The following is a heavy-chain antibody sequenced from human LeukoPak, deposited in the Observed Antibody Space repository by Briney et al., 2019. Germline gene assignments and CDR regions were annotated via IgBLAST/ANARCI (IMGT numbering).Heavy chain of an antibody. Sequence: GGSLRLSCAASGXTFSGYTMSWVRQAPGKGLEWVSAISYSGGITNYAASVKGRFTISRDNSKNTLYVQMNSLRAEDTAVYYCAKVSGAFDIWGQGTMVTVSS. CDR2: ISYSGGIT. J-gene: IGHJ3*02. CDR1: GXTFSGYT. CDR3: AKVSGAFDI. V-gene: IGHV3-23*01.